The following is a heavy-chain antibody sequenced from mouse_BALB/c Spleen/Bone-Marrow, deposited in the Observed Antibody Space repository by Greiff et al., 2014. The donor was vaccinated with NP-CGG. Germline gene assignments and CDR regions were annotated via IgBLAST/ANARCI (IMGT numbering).Heavy chain of an antibody. D-gene: IGHD2-12*01. CDR3: TRRGIYDERTAMDY. J-gene: IGHJ4*01. CDR1: GFTFSSYG. V-gene: IGHV5-6*01. CDR2: INSGGTNT. Sequence: EVQGVESGGDLVYPGGSLKLSCAASGFTFSSYGMSWVRQTPDTRLEWVATINSGGTNTYYPDSIKGRFTISRDNAKNTLYLQMSSLRSEDTAMYYCTRRGIYDERTAMDYWGRGTSVTVSS.